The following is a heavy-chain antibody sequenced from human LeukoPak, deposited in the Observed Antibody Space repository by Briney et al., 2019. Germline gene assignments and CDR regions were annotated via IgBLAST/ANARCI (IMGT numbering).Heavy chain of an antibody. Sequence: PGGSLRLSCAASGFTFSDHYMDWVRQAPGKGLEWVGRTRNKANSYTTEYAASVKGRFTISRDDSKSIAYLQMNSLKTEDTAVYYCTRDDSSSWWWQGAEYYYYMDVWGKGTTVTISS. CDR1: GFTFSDHY. CDR3: TRDDSSSWWWQGAEYYYYMDV. D-gene: IGHD6-13*01. CDR2: TRNKANSYTT. V-gene: IGHV3-72*01. J-gene: IGHJ6*03.